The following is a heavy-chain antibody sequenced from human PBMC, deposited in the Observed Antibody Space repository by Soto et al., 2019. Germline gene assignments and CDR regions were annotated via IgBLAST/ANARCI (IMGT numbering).Heavy chain of an antibody. CDR1: GFTFNNAW. J-gene: IGHJ4*02. CDR2: IKSKTDGGTT. Sequence: EVQLVESGGGLVEPGGSLRLSCAASGFTFNNAWMNWVRQAPGKGLEWVGRIKSKTDGGTTDYATPVKGRFTISREDSKNTLYLQMNSLNTEDTAVYYCTAAHYFGAGSYLYWGQGTLVTVSS. V-gene: IGHV3-15*07. D-gene: IGHD3-10*01. CDR3: TAAHYFGAGSYLY.